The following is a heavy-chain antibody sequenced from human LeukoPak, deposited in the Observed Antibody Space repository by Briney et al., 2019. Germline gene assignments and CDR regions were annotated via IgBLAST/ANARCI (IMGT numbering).Heavy chain of an antibody. V-gene: IGHV3-30*02. Sequence: GGSLRLSCAASGFTFSSYGMHWVRQAPGKGLEWVAFIRYDGSNKYYADSVKGRFTISRDNSKNTLYLQMNSLRAEDTAVYYCAKDRSGSYPGQPYYYYMDVWGKGTTVTVSS. J-gene: IGHJ6*03. CDR1: GFTFSSYG. D-gene: IGHD1-26*01. CDR2: IRYDGSNK. CDR3: AKDRSGSYPGQPYYYYMDV.